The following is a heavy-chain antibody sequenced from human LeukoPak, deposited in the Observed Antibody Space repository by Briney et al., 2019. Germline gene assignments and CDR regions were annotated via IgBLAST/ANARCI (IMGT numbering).Heavy chain of an antibody. Sequence: SETLSLTCTVSGGSIDIGGYYWTWIRQHPGKGLEWIGYIYYSETTYYNPSLKSRVTISVDKSKNQFSLKLSSVTAADTAVYYCARAPYYYGSGSLFDYWGQGTLVTVSS. CDR2: IYYSETT. D-gene: IGHD3-10*01. J-gene: IGHJ4*02. CDR3: ARAPYYYGSGSLFDY. CDR1: GGSIDIGGYY. V-gene: IGHV4-31*03.